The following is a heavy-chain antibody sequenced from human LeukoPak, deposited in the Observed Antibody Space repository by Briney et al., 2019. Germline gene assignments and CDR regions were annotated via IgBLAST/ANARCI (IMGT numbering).Heavy chain of an antibody. D-gene: IGHD3-10*01. CDR2: INHSGST. Sequence: SETLSLTCAVYGGSFSGYYWSWIRQPPGKGLEWIGEINHSGSTNYNPSLTSRVTISVDTSKNQFSLKLSSVTAADPAVYYCARAHHDTMVRGVIITGNYYYYMDVWGKGTTVTVSS. J-gene: IGHJ6*03. CDR1: GGSFSGYY. V-gene: IGHV4-34*01. CDR3: ARAHHDTMVRGVIITGNYYYYMDV.